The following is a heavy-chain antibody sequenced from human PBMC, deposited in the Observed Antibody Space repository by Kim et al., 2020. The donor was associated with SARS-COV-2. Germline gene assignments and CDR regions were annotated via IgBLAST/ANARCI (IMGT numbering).Heavy chain of an antibody. CDR3: VRYNSGFDS. J-gene: IGHJ4*02. Sequence: SGPTLVNPTQTLTLTCPFSGFSFSTTGVGVGWIRQPPGKALEWLALIFWDDDERYSPSLKSRLTITKDTSKNQVVLTMTNMDPVDTATYYCVRYNSGFDSWGQGTLVTVSS. V-gene: IGHV2-5*02. D-gene: IGHD1-1*01. CDR1: GFSFSTTGVG. CDR2: IFWDDDE.